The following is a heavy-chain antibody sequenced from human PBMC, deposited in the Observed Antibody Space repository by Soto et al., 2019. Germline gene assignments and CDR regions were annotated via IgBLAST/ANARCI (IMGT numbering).Heavy chain of an antibody. V-gene: IGHV3-23*01. J-gene: IGHJ6*02. D-gene: IGHD1-1*01. Sequence: GGSLRLSCADSGFTFSSYAMSGVRQAPGKGLEWVSAISGSGVSTYYADSVKGRFTISRDNAKNTLYLQMNRLRAEDTAVYYCAKYLDDYYGLDVWGQGPMVTIYS. CDR2: ISGSGVST. CDR3: AKYLDDYYGLDV. CDR1: GFTFSSYA.